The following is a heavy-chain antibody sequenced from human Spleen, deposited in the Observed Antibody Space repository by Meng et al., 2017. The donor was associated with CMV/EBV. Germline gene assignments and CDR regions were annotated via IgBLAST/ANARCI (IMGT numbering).Heavy chain of an antibody. Sequence: GGSLRLSCAASGFTFQSYAMAWVRQAPGKGLEWVSSISDNARSTYYADSVEGRFTISRDNSENTLYLQMNSLRAEDTAVYFCAIAIWFGELCDYWGQGTLVTVSS. CDR1: GFTFQSYA. CDR3: AIAIWFGELCDY. V-gene: IGHV3-23*01. D-gene: IGHD3-10*01. CDR2: ISDNARST. J-gene: IGHJ4*02.